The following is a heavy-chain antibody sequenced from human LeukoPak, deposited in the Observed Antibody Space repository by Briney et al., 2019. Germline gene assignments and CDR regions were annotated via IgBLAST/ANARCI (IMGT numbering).Heavy chain of an antibody. CDR2: INHSGST. CDR3: ASYYGDLRYNWFDP. V-gene: IGHV4-38-2*02. Sequence: SETLSLTCTVSGYSITNGYYWGWIRQPPGKGLEWIGEINHSGSTNYNPSLKSRVTISVDTSKNQFSLKLSSVTAADTAVYYCASYYGDLRYNWFDPWGQGTLVTVSS. CDR1: GYSITNGYY. J-gene: IGHJ5*02. D-gene: IGHD4-17*01.